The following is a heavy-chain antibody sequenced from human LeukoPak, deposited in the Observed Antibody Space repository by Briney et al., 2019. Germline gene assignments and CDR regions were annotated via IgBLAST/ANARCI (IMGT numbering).Heavy chain of an antibody. CDR1: GFTFRTYA. D-gene: IGHD2-21*01. CDR3: AKGYIQLWWFDY. J-gene: IGHJ4*02. CDR2: ISGSGDGA. V-gene: IGHV3-23*01. Sequence: GSLRLSCGASGFTFRTYAMSWVRQAPGKGLPWVSLISGSGDGAHYADSVKGRFTISRDNSKNTVYLQMTNLRAEDTAVYYCAKGYIQLWWFDYWGQGTLVTVSS.